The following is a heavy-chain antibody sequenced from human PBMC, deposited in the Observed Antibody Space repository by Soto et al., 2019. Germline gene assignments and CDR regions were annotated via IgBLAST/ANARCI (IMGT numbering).Heavy chain of an antibody. D-gene: IGHD3-9*01. CDR2: IRSKAYGEIP. V-gene: IGHV3-49*04. CDR3: GRSFLNGPDY. CDR1: GFTFRDYA. Sequence: PGGSLRLSCTVSGFTFRDYAVNWARQAPGKGLEWVGFIRSKAYGEIPEYAASVKGRFTIFRDDSKAIAYLQMNSLKTEDTAVYYCGRSFLNGPDYWGQGTLVTVSS. J-gene: IGHJ4*02.